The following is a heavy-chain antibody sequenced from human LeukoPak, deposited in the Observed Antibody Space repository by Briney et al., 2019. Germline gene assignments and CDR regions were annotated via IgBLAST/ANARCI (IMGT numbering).Heavy chain of an antibody. V-gene: IGHV4-61*01. CDR3: ARAPRGKIGTYYMDL. D-gene: IGHD1-1*01. CDR2: IYYSGST. CDR1: GGSISSGSYY. Sequence: SETLSLTCTVSGGSISSGSYYWSWIRQPPGKGLEWIGYIYYSGSTNYNPSLKSRVTISIDTSKNQFSLKLSSVTAADTAVYYCARAPRGKIGTYYMDLWGKGTTVTISS. J-gene: IGHJ6*03.